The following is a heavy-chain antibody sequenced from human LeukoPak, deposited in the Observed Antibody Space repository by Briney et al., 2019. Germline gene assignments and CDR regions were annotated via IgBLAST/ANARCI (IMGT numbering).Heavy chain of an antibody. CDR3: AGDSSGWPGGY. CDR2: ISSSSSTI. D-gene: IGHD6-19*01. CDR1: GFTFSSFS. J-gene: IGHJ4*02. Sequence: GGSLRLSCAASGFTFSSFSMNWVRQAPGKGLEWVSYISSSSSTIYYADSVKGRFTISRDNAKNSLYLQMNSLRAEDTAVYYCAGDSSGWPGGYWGQGTLVTVSS. V-gene: IGHV3-48*04.